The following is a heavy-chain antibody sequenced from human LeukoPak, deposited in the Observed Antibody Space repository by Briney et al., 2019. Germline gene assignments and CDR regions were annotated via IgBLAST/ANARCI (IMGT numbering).Heavy chain of an antibody. CDR1: GFTFSSYS. V-gene: IGHV3-21*01. Sequence: GGSLRLSCAASGFTFSSYSMNWVRQAPGKGLEWVSSISSSSSYIYYADSVKGRFTISRDNAKNSLYPQMNSLRAEDTAVYYCARDFDIVVVPAAKHWGQGTLVTVSS. D-gene: IGHD2-2*01. CDR3: ARDFDIVVVPAAKH. CDR2: ISSSSSYI. J-gene: IGHJ4*02.